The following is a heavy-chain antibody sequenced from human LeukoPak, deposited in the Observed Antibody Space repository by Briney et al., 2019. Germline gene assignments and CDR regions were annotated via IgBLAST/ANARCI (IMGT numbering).Heavy chain of an antibody. Sequence: SCKASGGTFSSYAMHWVRQAPGKGLEYVSAISSNGGSTYYADSVKGRFTISRDNSKNTLYLQMSSLRAEDTAVYYCVKGRITMVRGVFDYWGQGTLVTVSS. CDR1: GGTFSSYA. J-gene: IGHJ4*02. CDR2: ISSNGGST. V-gene: IGHV3-64D*09. CDR3: VKGRITMVRGVFDY. D-gene: IGHD3-10*01.